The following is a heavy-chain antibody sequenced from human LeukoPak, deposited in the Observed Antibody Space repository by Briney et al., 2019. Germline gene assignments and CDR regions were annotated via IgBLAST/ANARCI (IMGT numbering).Heavy chain of an antibody. D-gene: IGHD1-26*01. CDR3: AKGHGWEASYYYYYMDV. J-gene: IGHJ6*03. V-gene: IGHV3-20*04. CDR1: GFTFDDYG. CDR2: INWNGGST. Sequence: GGSLRLSCAASGFTFDDYGMSWVRQAPGKGLEWVSGINWNGGSTGYADSVKGRFTISRDNSKNTLYLKMNSLRAEDTAVYYCAKGHGWEASYYYYYMDVWGKGTTVTISS.